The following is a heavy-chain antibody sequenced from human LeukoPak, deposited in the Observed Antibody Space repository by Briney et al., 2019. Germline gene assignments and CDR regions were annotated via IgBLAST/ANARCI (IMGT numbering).Heavy chain of an antibody. CDR1: GYTFTGYY. J-gene: IGHJ4*02. CDR2: INPNSGGT. Sequence: RRASVKVSCKASGYTFTGYYMHWVRQAPGQGLEWMGWINPNSGGTNYAQKFQGWVTMTRDTSISTAYMELSRLRSDDTAVYYCARGRSATPPVYYWGQGTLVTVSS. V-gene: IGHV1-2*04. CDR3: ARGRSATPPVYY. D-gene: IGHD3-10*01.